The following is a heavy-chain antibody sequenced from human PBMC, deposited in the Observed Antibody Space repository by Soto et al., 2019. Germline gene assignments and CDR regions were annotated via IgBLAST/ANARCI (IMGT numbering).Heavy chain of an antibody. D-gene: IGHD4-17*01. V-gene: IGHV3-23*01. CDR2: ISGSGGST. Sequence: EVQLLASGGGLVQPGGSLRLSCAASGFTFSSYALRWVRQAPGKGLEWVSAISGSGGSTYYADSVKGRFTISRDNSKNTLYLQMNSLRAEDTAVYYCAKFLSTTVTYYYYYGMDVWGQGTTVTVSS. CDR3: AKFLSTTVTYYYYYGMDV. CDR1: GFTFSSYA. J-gene: IGHJ6*02.